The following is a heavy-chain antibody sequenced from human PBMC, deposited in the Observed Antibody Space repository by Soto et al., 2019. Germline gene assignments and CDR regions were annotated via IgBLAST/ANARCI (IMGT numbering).Heavy chain of an antibody. CDR1: GFTFSSYG. D-gene: IGHD3-3*01. V-gene: IGHV3-30*18. CDR2: ISYDGSNK. CDR3: ANAEYDCWSGYFCCGMDV. J-gene: IGHJ6*02. Sequence: GGSLRLSCAASGFTFSSYGMHWVRQAPGKGLEWVAVISYDGSNKYYADSVKGRFTISRDNSKNTLYLQMNSLRAEDTAAYYCANAEYDCWSGYFCCGMDVWGQGTTVTVS.